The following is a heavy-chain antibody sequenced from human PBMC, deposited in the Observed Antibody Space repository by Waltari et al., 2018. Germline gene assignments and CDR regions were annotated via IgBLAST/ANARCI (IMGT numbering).Heavy chain of an antibody. CDR1: GYSISSGYY. CDR2: IYHSVST. V-gene: IGHV4-38-2*01. D-gene: IGHD3-16*01. J-gene: IGHJ4*02. Sequence: QVQLQESGPGLVKPSETLSLTCAVSGYSISSGYYWGWIRQPPGKGLEWIGSIYHSVSTYYNPSLKSRVTISVDTSKNQFSLKLSSVTAADTAVYYCARGDGYWGQGTLVTVSS. CDR3: ARGDGY.